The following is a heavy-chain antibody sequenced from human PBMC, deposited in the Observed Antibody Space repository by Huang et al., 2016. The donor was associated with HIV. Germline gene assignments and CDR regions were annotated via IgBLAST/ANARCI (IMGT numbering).Heavy chain of an antibody. D-gene: IGHD3-3*01. Sequence: QVQLVESGGGVVQPGRSLRLSCTASGFTFSDYALHWVRQAPGKGLEWVAVISHDESNNFYAYSVKGRFTISRDNSRNTLYLQMNSLRPEDTAMYYCARGALRFLEWLWNFDYWGQGTLVTVSS. CDR3: ARGALRFLEWLWNFDY. CDR1: GFTFSDYA. J-gene: IGHJ4*02. CDR2: ISHDESNN. V-gene: IGHV3-30*04.